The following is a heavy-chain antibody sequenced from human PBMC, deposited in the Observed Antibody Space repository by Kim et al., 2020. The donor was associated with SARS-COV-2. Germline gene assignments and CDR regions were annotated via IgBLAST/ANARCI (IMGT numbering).Heavy chain of an antibody. CDR1: GFTFSSYA. CDR2: ISYDGSNK. CDR3: ARERVGRAARGGLYY. J-gene: IGHJ4*02. D-gene: IGHD6-6*01. Sequence: GGSLRLSCAASGFTFSSYAMHWVRQAPGKGLEWVAVISYDGSNKYYADSVKGRFTISRDNSKNTLYLQMNSLRAEDTAVYYCARERVGRAARGGLYYWGQGTLVTVSS. V-gene: IGHV3-30-3*01.